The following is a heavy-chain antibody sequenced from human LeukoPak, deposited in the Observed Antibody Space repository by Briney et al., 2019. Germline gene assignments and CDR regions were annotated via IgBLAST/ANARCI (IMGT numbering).Heavy chain of an antibody. V-gene: IGHV1-18*04. J-gene: IGHJ5*02. CDR2: ISAYNGNT. CDR1: GYTFTSCG. D-gene: IGHD2-15*01. CDR3: ARGPRYCSGGSCYSGWFDP. Sequence: ASVKVSCKASGYTFTSCGISWVRQAPGQGLEWMGWISAYNGNTNYAQKLQGRVTMTTDTSTSTAYMELRSLRSDDTAVYYCARGPRYCSGGSCYSGWFDPWGHGTLVTVSS.